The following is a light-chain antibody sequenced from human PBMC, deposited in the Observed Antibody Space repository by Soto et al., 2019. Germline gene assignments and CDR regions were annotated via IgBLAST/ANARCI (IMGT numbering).Light chain of an antibody. J-gene: IGLJ3*02. Sequence: SYELTQPPSVSVSPGQTARITCSGDALPDQYAYWYQQKPGQAPVLVIYKDSERPSGIPERFSGSSSGTTVTLTISGVQAEDEADYYCQSADSSGWVFGGGTKLTVL. CDR2: KDS. V-gene: IGLV3-25*03. CDR3: QSADSSGWV. CDR1: ALPDQY.